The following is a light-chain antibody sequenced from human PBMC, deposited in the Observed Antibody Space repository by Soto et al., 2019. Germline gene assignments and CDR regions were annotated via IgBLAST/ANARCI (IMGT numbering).Light chain of an antibody. CDR3: QQLNSYPWS. V-gene: IGKV1-33*01. CDR2: DAS. J-gene: IGKJ1*01. Sequence: DKRKSQDLCGRRVTEEDRVTITCRASQSISTYLNWYQQKPGIAPRVLIYDASNLEAGVPSRFRGSGSVTDFTFTISRLQLESMPSYYCQQLNSYPWSLGQGTKVDI. CDR1: QSISTY.